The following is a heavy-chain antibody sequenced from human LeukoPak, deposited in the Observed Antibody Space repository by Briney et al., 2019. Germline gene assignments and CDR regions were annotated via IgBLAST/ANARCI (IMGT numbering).Heavy chain of an antibody. CDR1: GGSLSGYY. CDR3: AGQGYYDSSGYYFFPEYYYGMDV. D-gene: IGHD3-22*01. Sequence: SETLSLTCAVYGGSLSGYYWSWIRQPPGKGLEWIGYIYYSGSTNYNPSLKSRVTISVDTSKNQFSLKLSSVTAADTAVYYCAGQGYYDSSGYYFFPEYYYGMDVWGQGTTVTVSS. J-gene: IGHJ6*02. V-gene: IGHV4-59*08. CDR2: IYYSGST.